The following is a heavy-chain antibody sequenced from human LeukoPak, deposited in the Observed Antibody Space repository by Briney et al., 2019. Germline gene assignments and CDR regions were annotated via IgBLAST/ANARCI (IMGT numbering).Heavy chain of an antibody. Sequence: GGSLRLSCAASGFTFSSYSMNWVRQAPGKGLEWVSSISSSSSYIYYADSVKGRFTISRDNSMNTLYLQMNSLRAEDTAVYYCAKNYYGSGSYSPYFFDYWGQGTLVTVSS. J-gene: IGHJ4*02. D-gene: IGHD3-10*01. CDR1: GFTFSSYS. V-gene: IGHV3-21*01. CDR2: ISSSSSYI. CDR3: AKNYYGSGSYSPYFFDY.